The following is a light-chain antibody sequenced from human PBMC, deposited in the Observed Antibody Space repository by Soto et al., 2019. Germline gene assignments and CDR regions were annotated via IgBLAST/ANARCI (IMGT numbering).Light chain of an antibody. V-gene: IGKV3-11*01. CDR1: QSVSSY. CDR2: DAS. Sequence: EIVLTQSPATVSLPPGERATLSFMASQSVSSYLAWYQQKPGQAPRLLIYDASNRATGIPARFSGSGSGTDFTLTISSLEPEDFAVYYCQQRSNWPPITFGQGTRLEIK. J-gene: IGKJ5*01. CDR3: QQRSNWPPIT.